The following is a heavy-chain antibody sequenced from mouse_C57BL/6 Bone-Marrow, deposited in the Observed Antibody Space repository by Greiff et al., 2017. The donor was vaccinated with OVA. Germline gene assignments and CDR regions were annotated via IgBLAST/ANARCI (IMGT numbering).Heavy chain of an antibody. CDR3: ARGGLLRAWFAY. CDR2: IFPGSGST. CDR1: GYTFTDYY. Sequence: LVESGASVKISCKASGYTFTDYYINWVKQRPGQGLEWIGWIFPGSGSTYYNEKFKGKATLTVDKSSSTAYMLLSSLTSEASAVYFCARGGLLRAWFAYWGQGTLVTVSA. V-gene: IGHV1-75*01. J-gene: IGHJ3*01. D-gene: IGHD2-3*01.